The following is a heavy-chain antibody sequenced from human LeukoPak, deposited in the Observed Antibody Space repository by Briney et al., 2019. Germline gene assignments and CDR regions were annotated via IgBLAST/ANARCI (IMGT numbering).Heavy chain of an antibody. Sequence: AGSLRLSCAASGFTFSSYWLTWVRHAPAKGLEWEGNIKGDGSEQYYVESVKGRFTISRDNAKDSLYLQMNSLRAKDTALYYCARWTYSRSWWFVENWGQGILVTVSS. CDR1: GFTFSSYW. J-gene: IGHJ4*02. D-gene: IGHD6-13*01. CDR3: ARWTYSRSWWFVEN. CDR2: IKGDGSEQ. V-gene: IGHV3-7*01.